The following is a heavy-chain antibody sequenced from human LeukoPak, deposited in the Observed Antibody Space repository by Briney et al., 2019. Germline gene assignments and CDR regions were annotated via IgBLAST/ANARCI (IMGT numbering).Heavy chain of an antibody. D-gene: IGHD3-10*01. V-gene: IGHV1-3*01. Sequence: GASVKVSCKASGYTFTSYAMHWVRQAPGQRLEWMGWINAGNGNTKYSQKFQGRVTITRDTSASTAYMELSSLRSEDTAVYYCAREATMVRGAQGYWGQGTLVTVSS. CDR3: AREATMVRGAQGY. CDR2: INAGNGNT. CDR1: GYTFTSYA. J-gene: IGHJ4*02.